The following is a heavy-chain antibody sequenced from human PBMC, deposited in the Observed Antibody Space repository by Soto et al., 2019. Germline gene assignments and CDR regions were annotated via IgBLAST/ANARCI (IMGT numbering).Heavy chain of an antibody. CDR2: INHSGST. CDR3: ARASTIFGVVIISSFDY. J-gene: IGHJ4*02. D-gene: IGHD3-3*01. Sequence: SETLSLTCAVYGGSFSGYYWSWIRQPPGKGLEWIGEINHSGSTNYNPSLKSRVTISVDTSKNQFSLKLSSVTAADTAVYYCARASTIFGVVIISSFDYGGQGTLVTVSS. V-gene: IGHV4-34*01. CDR1: GGSFSGYY.